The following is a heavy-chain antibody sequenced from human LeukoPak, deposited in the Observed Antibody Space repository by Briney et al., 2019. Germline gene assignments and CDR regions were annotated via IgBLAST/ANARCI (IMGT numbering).Heavy chain of an antibody. CDR3: ARPRDTVTTYFDL. Sequence: GRSLTLSSAASALTLGSYWTQWVRPAARDWRGWVSRINSDGSSTSYADSVKGRFTISRDNAKNTLYLQMNSLRAEDTAVYYCARPRDTVTTYFDLWGRGTLVTVSS. J-gene: IGHJ2*01. V-gene: IGHV3-74*01. CDR1: ALTLGSYW. D-gene: IGHD4-17*01. CDR2: INSDGSST.